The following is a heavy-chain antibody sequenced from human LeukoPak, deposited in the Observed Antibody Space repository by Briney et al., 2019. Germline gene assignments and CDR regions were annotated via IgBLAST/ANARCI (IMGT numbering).Heavy chain of an antibody. CDR1: GGSFSGYY. CDR2: INHSGST. D-gene: IGHD4-17*01. J-gene: IGHJ4*02. CDR3: AREHLTTDY. Sequence: SETLSLTCAVYGGSFSGYYWSWIRQPPGKGLEWIGEINHSGSTNYNPSLMSRVTISVDTSKNQFSLKLSSVTAADTAVYYCAREHLTTDYWGQGTLVTVSS. V-gene: IGHV4-34*01.